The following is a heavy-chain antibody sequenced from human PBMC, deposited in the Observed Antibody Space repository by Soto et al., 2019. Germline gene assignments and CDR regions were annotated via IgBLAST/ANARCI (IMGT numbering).Heavy chain of an antibody. J-gene: IGHJ4*02. Sequence: XETLSLTCTVSGASIRSSTFYWGWIRQPPGKGLESIANIYYDGSTYYNPSLKSRVTISVDTSKNQFSLKLSSVTAADTAVYYCARSHIFPLFFLSPYDSGAQGPLVTV. CDR2: IYYDGST. V-gene: IGHV4-39*01. CDR1: GASIRSSTFY. CDR3: ARSHIFPLFFLSPYDS. D-gene: IGHD2-21*01.